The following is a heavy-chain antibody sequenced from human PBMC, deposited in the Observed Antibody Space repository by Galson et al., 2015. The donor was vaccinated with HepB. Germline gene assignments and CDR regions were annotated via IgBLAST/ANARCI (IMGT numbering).Heavy chain of an antibody. CDR2: ISYDGSNK. D-gene: IGHD3-22*01. J-gene: IGHJ3*02. V-gene: IGHV3-30*04. CDR3: ARDLRVLYDSSGYSLGGAVDI. Sequence: SLRLSCAASGFTFSSYAMHWVRQAPGKGLEWVAVISYDGSNKYYADSVKGRFTISRDNSKNTLYLQMNSLRAEDTAVYYCARDLRVLYDSSGYSLGGAVDIWGQGTMVTVSS. CDR1: GFTFSSYA.